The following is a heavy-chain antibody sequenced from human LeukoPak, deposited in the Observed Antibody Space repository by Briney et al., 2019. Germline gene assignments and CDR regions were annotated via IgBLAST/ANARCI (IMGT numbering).Heavy chain of an antibody. CDR1: GFTFSSYG. CDR2: IWYDGSNK. J-gene: IGHJ4*02. Sequence: PGRSLRLSCAASGFTFSSYGMHWVRQAPGKGLEWVALIWYDGSNKYYADSVKGRLTISRDNSKNTLYLQMNSLRAEDTAVYYCARDGPRGNSQFDYWGQGTLVTVSS. V-gene: IGHV3-33*01. D-gene: IGHD2/OR15-2a*01. CDR3: ARDGPRGNSQFDY.